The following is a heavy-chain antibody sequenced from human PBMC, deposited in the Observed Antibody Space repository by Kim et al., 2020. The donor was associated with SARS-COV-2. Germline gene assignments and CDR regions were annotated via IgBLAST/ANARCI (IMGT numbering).Heavy chain of an antibody. Sequence: PPLKSRDTISVETSKHQFSLKLSSVTAADTAVYYCARRDSSGWYSYWFDPWGQGTLVTVSS. V-gene: IGHV4-61*07. D-gene: IGHD6-19*01. CDR3: ARRDSSGWYSYWFDP. J-gene: IGHJ5*02.